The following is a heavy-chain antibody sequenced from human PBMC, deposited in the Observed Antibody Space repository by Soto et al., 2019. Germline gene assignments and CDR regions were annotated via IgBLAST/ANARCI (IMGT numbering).Heavy chain of an antibody. CDR3: ARAKAPLYSSSWYWFDP. V-gene: IGHV4-30-2*01. J-gene: IGHJ5*02. CDR2: IYHSGST. D-gene: IGHD6-13*01. CDR1: GGSISSGGF. Sequence: SETLSLTCAVSGGSISSGGFWSWIRPPPGKGLEWIGYIYHSGSTYYNPSLKSRVTISVDTSKNQFSLKLSSVTAADTAVYYCARAKAPLYSSSWYWFDPWGQGTLVTVSS.